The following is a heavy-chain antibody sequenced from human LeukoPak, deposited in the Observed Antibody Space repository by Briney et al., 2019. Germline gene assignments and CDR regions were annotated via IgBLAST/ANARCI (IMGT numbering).Heavy chain of an antibody. J-gene: IGHJ4*02. CDR3: ARQGGHYYGSGSPFDY. Sequence: GESLRISCKGSGYSFTSYWISWARQMPGKGLEWMGRIDPSDSYTNYSPSFQGHVTISADKSISTAYLQWSSLKASDTAMYYCARQGGHYYGSGSPFDYWGQGTLVTVSS. D-gene: IGHD3-10*01. V-gene: IGHV5-10-1*01. CDR2: IDPSDSYT. CDR1: GYSFTSYW.